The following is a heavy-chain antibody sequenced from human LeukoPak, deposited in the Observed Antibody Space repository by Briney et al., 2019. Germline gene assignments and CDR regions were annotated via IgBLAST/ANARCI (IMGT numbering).Heavy chain of an antibody. J-gene: IGHJ4*02. CDR2: IGGSGGST. CDR3: AKALNYYDSSGYYATPIDY. D-gene: IGHD3-22*01. V-gene: IGHV3-23*01. Sequence: GGSLRLSCAASGFTFSSYAMSWVRQAPGKGLEWVSAIGGSGGSTYYADSVKGRFTISRDNSKNTLYLQMNSLRAEDTAVCYCAKALNYYDSSGYYATPIDYWGQGTLVTVSS. CDR1: GFTFSSYA.